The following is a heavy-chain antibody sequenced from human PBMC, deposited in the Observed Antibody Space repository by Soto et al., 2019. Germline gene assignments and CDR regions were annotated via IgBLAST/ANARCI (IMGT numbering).Heavy chain of an antibody. Sequence: QVQLVESGGGVVQPGRSLRLSCAASGFTFSNYGIHWVRQAPGKGLEWVSVISHDGSNKYYADSVKGRFTISRDNSKNTLYLQMNSLRAEDTAIYYCARGGLSRYSYWLLLAFDYWCQGTLVTVSS. D-gene: IGHD3-9*01. CDR3: ARGGLSRYSYWLLLAFDY. CDR1: GFTFSNYG. V-gene: IGHV3-30*03. CDR2: ISHDGSNK. J-gene: IGHJ4*02.